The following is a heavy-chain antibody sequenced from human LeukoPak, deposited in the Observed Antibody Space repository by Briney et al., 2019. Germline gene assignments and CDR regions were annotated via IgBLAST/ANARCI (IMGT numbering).Heavy chain of an antibody. CDR2: IYPGDSDT. CDR3: ARWAATGIGVDY. V-gene: IGHV5-51*01. Sequence: PGESLKISCEAPGYRFTNYWIGWVRQMPGKGLEWMGIIYPGDSDTRYSPSFQGQVTISADKSISTAYLQWSSLKASDTAVYYCARWAATGIGVDYWGQGTLVTVSS. J-gene: IGHJ4*02. D-gene: IGHD6-13*01. CDR1: GYRFTNYW.